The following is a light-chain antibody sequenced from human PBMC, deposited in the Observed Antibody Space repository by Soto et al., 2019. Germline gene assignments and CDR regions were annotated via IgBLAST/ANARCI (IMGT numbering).Light chain of an antibody. J-gene: IGLJ1*01. Sequence: QSVLTQPPSASGTPGQRVTISCSGSSSNIGSYTVNWYQQLPGTAPKLVIYTNNRRPSGVPDRFSGSKSGTSASLSISGLQSEDETDYYCAAWDDSLNGYVFGAGTKVTVL. CDR1: SSNIGSYT. V-gene: IGLV1-44*01. CDR2: TNN. CDR3: AAWDDSLNGYV.